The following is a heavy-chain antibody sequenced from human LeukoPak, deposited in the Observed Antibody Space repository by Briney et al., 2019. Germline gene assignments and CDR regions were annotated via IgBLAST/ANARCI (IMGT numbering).Heavy chain of an antibody. CDR2: THSSGNT. Sequence: SETLSLTCTVSGGPIISYYWSWIRQPPGKGLEWIAYTHSSGNTGYNPSLKSRVTISVDTSKNQFSLKLSSVTAADTAVYYCARGAITMVRGVIFGPDYWGQGTLVTVSS. V-gene: IGHV4-4*08. CDR1: GGPIISYY. CDR3: ARGAITMVRGVIFGPDY. D-gene: IGHD3-10*01. J-gene: IGHJ4*02.